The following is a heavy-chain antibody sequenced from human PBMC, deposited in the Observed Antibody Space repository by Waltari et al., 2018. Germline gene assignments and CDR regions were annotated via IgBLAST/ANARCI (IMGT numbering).Heavy chain of an antibody. J-gene: IGHJ5*02. V-gene: IGHV1-2*06. Sequence: QVQLVQSGAEVKKPGASVKVSCKASGYTFTAYSIHWARQAPGHGLEWMGQINPTSGGTSDAQQFQGRVTMTRDTSISTVDLELSSLTSDDTAVYYCTRALIKVPASIVLDPWGQGTLVTVSS. CDR2: INPTSGGT. CDR1: GYTFTAYS. D-gene: IGHD2-2*01. CDR3: TRALIKVPASIVLDP.